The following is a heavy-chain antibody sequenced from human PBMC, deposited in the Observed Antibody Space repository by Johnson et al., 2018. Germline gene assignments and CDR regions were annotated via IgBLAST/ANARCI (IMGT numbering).Heavy chain of an antibody. CDR3: ARGTLGYYGLDV. J-gene: IGHJ6*02. CDR2: IGGDSSYT. D-gene: IGHD3-16*01. Sequence: VQLVESGGGLIQPGGSXRLSCAASGLTFSSYWMHWVRQAPGKGLVWVSSIGGDSSYTVYAHSLKGRFTVSRDNAKNSLFLQLNSLRAEDTAVYYCARGTLGYYGLDVWGQGTTVTVS. V-gene: IGHV3-21*01. CDR1: GLTFSSYW.